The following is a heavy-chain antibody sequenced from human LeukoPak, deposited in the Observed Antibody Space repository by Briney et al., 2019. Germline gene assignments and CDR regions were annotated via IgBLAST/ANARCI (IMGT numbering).Heavy chain of an antibody. J-gene: IGHJ6*03. D-gene: IGHD3-3*01. V-gene: IGHV3-30*02. CDR1: GFTFSSCG. Sequence: GGSLRLSCAASGFTFSSCGFHWVRQAPGKGLGWVAFIRYDGSNRYYADSVKGRFTISRDNSKNTLYLQMNSLRAEDTAVYYCAKGSKEVLFTRDHYMDVWGKGTTVTISS. CDR2: IRYDGSNR. CDR3: AKGSKEVLFTRDHYMDV.